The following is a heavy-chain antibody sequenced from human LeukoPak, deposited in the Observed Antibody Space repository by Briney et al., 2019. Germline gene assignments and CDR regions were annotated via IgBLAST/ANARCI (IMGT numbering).Heavy chain of an antibody. CDR3: ARDLGSGWNFDY. CDR1: GFTFSNAW. D-gene: IGHD6-19*01. V-gene: IGHV3-53*01. J-gene: IGHJ4*02. CDR2: IYSGGST. Sequence: GGSLRLSCAASGFTFSNAWMNWVRQAPGKGLEWVSIIYSGGSTYYADSVKGRFTISRDNSKNTLYLQMNSLRAEDTAVYYCARDLGSGWNFDYWGQGTLVTVSS.